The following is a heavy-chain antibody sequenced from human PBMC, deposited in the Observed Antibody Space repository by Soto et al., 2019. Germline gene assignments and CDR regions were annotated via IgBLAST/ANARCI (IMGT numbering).Heavy chain of an antibody. D-gene: IGHD4-17*01. V-gene: IGHV4-39*01. J-gene: IGHJ4*02. CDR1: GASIITDNYF. CDR2: ISYSGRT. CDR3: ARRRASDYGGNHHPYYFDR. Sequence: PSETLSLTCTVSGASIITDNYFWVWIRQSPRRGLELIGSISYSGRTYDNPSLQSRVTISIDASKNQFSLKLTSATTADTAVYYCARRRASDYGGNHHPYYFDRWGQGALVTVS.